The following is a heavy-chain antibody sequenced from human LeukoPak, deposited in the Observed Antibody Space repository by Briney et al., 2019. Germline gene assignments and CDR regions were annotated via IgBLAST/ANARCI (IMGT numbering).Heavy chain of an antibody. Sequence: GGSLRLSCAASGFTFSSYAMHWVRQAPGKGLEWVAVISYDGSNKYYADSVKGRFTISRDNSENTVYLQMSSLRAEDTAVYYCAREPSTDLGYCSGGSCHLGYFDYWGQGTLVTVSS. CDR3: AREPSTDLGYCSGGSCHLGYFDY. CDR1: GFTFSSYA. D-gene: IGHD2-15*01. V-gene: IGHV3-30-3*01. J-gene: IGHJ4*02. CDR2: ISYDGSNK.